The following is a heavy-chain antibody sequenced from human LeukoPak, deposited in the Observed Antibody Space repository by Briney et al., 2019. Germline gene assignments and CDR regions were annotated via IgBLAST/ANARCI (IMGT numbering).Heavy chain of an antibody. CDR1: GYTFTSYY. J-gene: IGHJ4*02. D-gene: IGHD5-12*01. V-gene: IGHV1-46*01. CDR2: INPSGGST. Sequence: GASVKVSCKASGYTFTSYYMHWVRQAPGQGLEWMGIINPSGGSTSYAQKFQGRVTITADKSTSTAYMELSSLRSEDTAVYYCARAAWLRSSYYFDYWGQGTLVTVSS. CDR3: ARAAWLRSSYYFDY.